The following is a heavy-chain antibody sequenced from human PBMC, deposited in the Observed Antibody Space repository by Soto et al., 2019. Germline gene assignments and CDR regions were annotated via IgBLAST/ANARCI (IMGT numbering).Heavy chain of an antibody. V-gene: IGHV3-23*01. J-gene: IGHJ5*02. CDR1: GFTFSSYA. D-gene: IGHD4-17*01. Sequence: EVQLLESGGGLVQPGGSLRLSCAASGFTFSSYAMSWVRQAPGKGLEWVSAISGSGGSTYYVDSVKGRFTISRDNSKNTLCLQMNSLRAEDTAVYYCAKDLHRPDYGGMFWFDPWGQGPLVTVSS. CDR3: AKDLHRPDYGGMFWFDP. CDR2: ISGSGGST.